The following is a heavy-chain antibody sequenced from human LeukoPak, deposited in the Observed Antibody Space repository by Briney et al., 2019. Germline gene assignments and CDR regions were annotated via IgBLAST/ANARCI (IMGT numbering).Heavy chain of an antibody. CDR1: GYTFTGYY. V-gene: IGHV1-2*02. CDR3: ARDITIFNTVGWFDP. D-gene: IGHD3-3*01. CDR2: INPNSGGT. J-gene: IGHJ5*02. Sequence: GASVKVSCKASGYTFTGYYMHWVRQAPGQGLEWMGWINPNSGGTNYAQKFQGRVTMTRDTSISTAYMELSRLRSDDTAVYYCARDITIFNTVGWFDPWGQGTLVTVSS.